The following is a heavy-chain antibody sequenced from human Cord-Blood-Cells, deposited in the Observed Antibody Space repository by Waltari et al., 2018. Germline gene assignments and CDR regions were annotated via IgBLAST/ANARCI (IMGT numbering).Heavy chain of an antibody. V-gene: IGHV1-2*02. CDR1: GYTFTGYY. CDR2: INPNSCGT. J-gene: IGHJ3*02. Sequence: QVQLVQSGAEVKKPGASVKVSCKASGYTFTGYYMHWVRQAPGQGLEWMGWINPNSCGTNYAQKFQGRVTMTRDTSISTAYMELSRLRSDDTAVYYCASYDSSDAFDIWGQGTMVTVSS. CDR3: ASYDSSDAFDI. D-gene: IGHD3-22*01.